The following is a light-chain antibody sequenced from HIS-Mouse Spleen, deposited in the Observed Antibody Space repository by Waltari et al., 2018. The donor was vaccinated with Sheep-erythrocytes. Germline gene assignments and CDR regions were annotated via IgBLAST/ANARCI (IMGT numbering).Light chain of an antibody. CDR3: QQHSNWYT. J-gene: IGKJ2*01. V-gene: IGKV3-11*01. CDR2: DAS. Sequence: EIVLTQSPATLSLSPGERATLSCRASQSVSSYLAWYQQKPGQAPRLLIYDASNRATGIPARFSGSGSGTDFTLTISSLEPEDFAVYYCQQHSNWYTFGQGTKLESK. CDR1: QSVSSY.